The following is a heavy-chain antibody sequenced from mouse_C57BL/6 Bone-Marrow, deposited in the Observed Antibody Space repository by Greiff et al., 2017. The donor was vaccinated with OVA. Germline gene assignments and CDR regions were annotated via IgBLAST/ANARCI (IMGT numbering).Heavy chain of an antibody. CDR1: GYTFTSYW. CDR2: IYPGSGST. CDR3: ARFPNYYGTAYYFDY. Sequence: QVQLKESGAELVKPGASVKMSCKASGYTFTSYWITWVKQRPGQGLEWIGDIYPGSGSTNYNEKFKSKATLTVDTSSSTAYMQLSSLTSEDSAVYYCARFPNYYGTAYYFDYWGQGTTLTVSS. D-gene: IGHD1-1*01. J-gene: IGHJ2*01. V-gene: IGHV1-55*01.